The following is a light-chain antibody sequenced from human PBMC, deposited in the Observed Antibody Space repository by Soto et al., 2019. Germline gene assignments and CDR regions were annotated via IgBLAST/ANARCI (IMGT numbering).Light chain of an antibody. V-gene: IGLV2-11*01. CDR3: CSYAGSYNVV. J-gene: IGLJ2*01. CDR2: DVS. CDR1: SSDVGGYNY. Sequence: QSVLTQPRSVSGSPGQSVTISCTGTSSDVGGYNYVSWYQQHPGIAPKLMIYDVSKRPSGVPDRFSGSKSGNTASLTISGLQAEDEADYYCCSYAGSYNVVFGGGTKVTVL.